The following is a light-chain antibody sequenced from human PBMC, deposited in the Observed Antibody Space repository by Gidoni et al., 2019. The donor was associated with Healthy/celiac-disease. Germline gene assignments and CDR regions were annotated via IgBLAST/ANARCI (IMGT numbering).Light chain of an antibody. Sequence: NFMLTRPHSVSESPGKTVTISCTRSSGSIASNYVQWYQQRPGSSPTTVIYEDNQRPSGVPDRFSGSIDSSSNSASLTISGLKTEDEADYYWQSYDSSNFWVFGGGTKLTVL. V-gene: IGLV6-57*01. J-gene: IGLJ3*02. CDR2: EDN. CDR3: QSYDSSNFWV. CDR1: SGSIASNY.